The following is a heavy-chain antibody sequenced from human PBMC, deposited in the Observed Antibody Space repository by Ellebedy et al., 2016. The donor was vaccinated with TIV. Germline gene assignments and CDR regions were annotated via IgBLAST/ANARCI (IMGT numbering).Heavy chain of an antibody. V-gene: IGHV1-69*13. D-gene: IGHD1-26*01. Sequence: AASVKVSCKAFGGSFNTSAISWVRQAPGKELEWVGGIIPVFASANYAQRFQGRVTITADESTTTAYLELTSLKSEDTAVYYCARVPGGRYPFDYWGQGTLVTVSS. CDR3: ARVPGGRYPFDY. J-gene: IGHJ4*02. CDR2: IIPVFASA. CDR1: GGSFNTSA.